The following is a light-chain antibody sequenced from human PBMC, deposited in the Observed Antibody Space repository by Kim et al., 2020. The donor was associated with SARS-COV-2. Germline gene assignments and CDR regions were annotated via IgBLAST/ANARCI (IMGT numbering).Light chain of an antibody. CDR2: DAS. V-gene: IGKV1-5*01. CDR1: QSISSW. CDR3: QQYNSYSYT. Sequence: DIQMTQSPSTLSASVGDRVTNTCRASQSISSWLAWYQQKPGKAPKLLIYDASSLESGVPSRFSGSGSGTEFTLTISSLQPDDFATYYCQQYNSYSYTFGQGTKLEI. J-gene: IGKJ2*01.